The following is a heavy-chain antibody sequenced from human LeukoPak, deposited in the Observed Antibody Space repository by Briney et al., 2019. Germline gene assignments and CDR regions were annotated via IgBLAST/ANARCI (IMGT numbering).Heavy chain of an antibody. CDR2: IRHDGSNK. V-gene: IGHV3-30*02. J-gene: IGHJ4*02. Sequence: GGSLRLSCAASGFTFSSYGMHWVRQAPGKGLEWVAFIRHDGSNKYYADSVKGRFTISRDNSKNAVSLQMNSLRAEDTAVYYCAGDKTTGGWYEFDYWGQGTLVTVSS. CDR3: AGDKTTGGWYEFDY. D-gene: IGHD6-19*01. CDR1: GFTFSSYG.